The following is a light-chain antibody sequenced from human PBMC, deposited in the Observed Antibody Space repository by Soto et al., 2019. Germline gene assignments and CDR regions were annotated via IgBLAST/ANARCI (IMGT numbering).Light chain of an antibody. CDR1: QSVSSN. J-gene: IGKJ2*01. Sequence: EIVMTQSPATLSVSPGERATLSCRASQSVSSNLAWYQQKPGQTPRLLIYGASTRATGIPARFSGSGSATEFTLTISSLPSEDFAVYYCQQYNNWPTFGQGTKLEIK. CDR2: GAS. V-gene: IGKV3-15*01. CDR3: QQYNNWPT.